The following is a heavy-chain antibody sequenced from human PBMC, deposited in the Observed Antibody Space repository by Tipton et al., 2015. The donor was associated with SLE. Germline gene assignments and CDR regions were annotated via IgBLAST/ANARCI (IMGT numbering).Heavy chain of an antibody. Sequence: TLSLTCAVYGGSFSGYYWAWIRQPPGKGLEWIGEIYHSGGTSYNPSLKSPVTISLDTSKNQFSLILSSVTAADTAVYYCASHEGAQHLVRYCFDYWGQGIRVTVSS. D-gene: IGHD6-13*01. CDR3: ASHEGAQHLVRYCFDY. CDR2: IYHSGGT. CDR1: GGSFSGYY. V-gene: IGHV4-34*01. J-gene: IGHJ4*02.